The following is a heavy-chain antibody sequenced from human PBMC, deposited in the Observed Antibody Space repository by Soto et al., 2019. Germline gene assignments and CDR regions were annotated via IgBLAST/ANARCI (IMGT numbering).Heavy chain of an antibody. D-gene: IGHD5-18*01. CDR1: GFTFGSYA. V-gene: IGHV3-23*01. J-gene: IGHJ5*02. CDR2: ISSSGDST. Sequence: EVQLLESGGGLVQPGESLRLSCAASGFTFGSYAMIWVRQAPGKGLGWVSTISSSGDSTYYADSVKGRFTVSRDNSMNTLYMQMNSLRAEDTAVYYCAKSDTALSYGFDPWGQGTLVTVSS. CDR3: AKSDTALSYGFDP.